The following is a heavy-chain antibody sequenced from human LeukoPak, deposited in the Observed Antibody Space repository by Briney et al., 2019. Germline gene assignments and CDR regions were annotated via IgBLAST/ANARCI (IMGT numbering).Heavy chain of an antibody. D-gene: IGHD2-2*01. Sequence: PGGSLRLSCSVSGFTFSNYAMHWVRQAPGKGLEYVSAITSDGGSTYYADSVKGRFTISRDNSKNTLYLQMSSLRGEDTAVYYYVKAYCRSTSCYYYYYGMDVWGKGTTVTVSS. CDR1: GFTFSNYA. V-gene: IGHV3-64D*06. J-gene: IGHJ6*04. CDR3: VKAYCRSTSCYYYYYGMDV. CDR2: ITSDGGST.